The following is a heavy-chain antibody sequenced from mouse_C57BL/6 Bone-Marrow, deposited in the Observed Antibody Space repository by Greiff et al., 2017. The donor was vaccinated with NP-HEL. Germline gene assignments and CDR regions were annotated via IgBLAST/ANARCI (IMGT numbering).Heavy chain of an antibody. CDR2: IDPENGDT. Sequence: SGAELVRPGASVKLSCTASGFNIKDDYMHWVKQRPEQGLEWIGWIDPENGDTEYASKFQGKATITADTSSNTAYLQLSSLTSEDTAVYYCTFPPPYYGSSWFAYWGQGTLVTVSA. D-gene: IGHD1-1*01. CDR3: TFPPPYYGSSWFAY. J-gene: IGHJ3*01. V-gene: IGHV14-4*01. CDR1: GFNIKDDY.